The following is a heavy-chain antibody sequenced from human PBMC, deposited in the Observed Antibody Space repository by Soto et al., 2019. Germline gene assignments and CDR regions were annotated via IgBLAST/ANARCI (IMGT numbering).Heavy chain of an antibody. CDR3: ARHRYYYHRMDV. Sequence: EVQLVESGGGIVQPGGSLRLSCAASGFTFSSYWMHWVRQAPGKWLVWVSRINSDGSSTSYADSVKGRFTISRDNAKNTLYLQMNSLRAEDTAVYYCARHRYYYHRMDVWGQGTTVIVSS. D-gene: IGHD1-20*01. V-gene: IGHV3-74*01. CDR2: INSDGSST. CDR1: GFTFSSYW. J-gene: IGHJ6*02.